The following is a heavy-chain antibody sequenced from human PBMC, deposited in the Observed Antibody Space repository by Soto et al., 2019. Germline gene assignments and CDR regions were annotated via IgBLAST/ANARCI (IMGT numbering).Heavy chain of an antibody. D-gene: IGHD3-10*01. V-gene: IGHV3-23*01. CDR3: AKENYGSGCLRGYGMDV. J-gene: IGHJ6*02. CDR2: ISGSGGST. Sequence: EVQLLESGGGLVQPGGSLRLSCAASGFTFSSYAMSWVRQAPGKGLEWVSAISGSGGSTYYADSVKGRFTISRDNSKNXXDLQMTGLRAEDTAVYYCAKENYGSGCLRGYGMDVWGQGTPVTVSS. CDR1: GFTFSSYA.